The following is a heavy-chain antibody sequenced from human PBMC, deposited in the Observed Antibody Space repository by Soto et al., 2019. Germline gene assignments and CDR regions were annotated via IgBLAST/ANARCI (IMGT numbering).Heavy chain of an antibody. J-gene: IGHJ5*02. CDR2: IYYSGST. D-gene: IGHD3-22*01. CDR3: ARDLNYDATGGFFFDP. V-gene: IGHV4-31*03. CDR1: GGSISSGTYY. Sequence: SETLSLTCTVSGGSISSGTYYWSWIRQHPGKGLEWIGYIYYSGSTYYNTSLKSRVTISVDTSKNQFSLKLTSVTAADTAVYYCARDLNYDATGGFFFDPWGQGTLVTVSS.